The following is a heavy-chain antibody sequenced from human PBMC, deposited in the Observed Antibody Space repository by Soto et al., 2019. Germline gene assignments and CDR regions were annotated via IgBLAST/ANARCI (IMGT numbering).Heavy chain of an antibody. CDR1: GFPFSSYW. V-gene: IGHV3-74*01. D-gene: IGHD2-2*01. J-gene: IGHJ4*02. Sequence: GGSLRLSCAASGFPFSSYWMHWVRQAPGKGLVWVSRINSDGSSTSYADSVKGRFTISRDNAKNTLYLQMNSLRAEDTAVYYCARALVVVVPAAAYYFDYWGQGTLVTVSS. CDR2: INSDGSST. CDR3: ARALVVVVPAAAYYFDY.